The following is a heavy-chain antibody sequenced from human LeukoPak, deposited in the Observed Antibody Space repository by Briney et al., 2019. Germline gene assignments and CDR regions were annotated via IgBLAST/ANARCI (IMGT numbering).Heavy chain of an antibody. CDR1: GGSISSYY. J-gene: IGHJ5*02. Sequence: SETLSLTCTVSGGSISSYYWSWIRQPPGKGLEWIGYIYYSGSTNYNPSLKSRVTISVDTSKNQFSLKLSSVTAADTAVYYCAGDPAGTGNWFDPWGQGTLVTVSS. V-gene: IGHV4-59*01. CDR3: AGDPAGTGNWFDP. D-gene: IGHD6-13*01. CDR2: IYYSGST.